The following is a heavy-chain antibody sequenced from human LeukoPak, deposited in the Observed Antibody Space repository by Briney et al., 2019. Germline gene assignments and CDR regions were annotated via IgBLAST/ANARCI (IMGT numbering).Heavy chain of an antibody. D-gene: IGHD5-18*01. V-gene: IGHV5-51*01. J-gene: IGHJ3*02. CDR3: ARHAPVTPDAFDI. CDR1: GYSFTSYW. Sequence: GESLKISCKGSGYSFTSYWIGWVRQMPGKGLEWKGIIYPGDSDTRYSPSFQGQVTISADKSISTAYLQWSSLKASDTAMYYCARHAPVTPDAFDIWGQGTMVTVSS. CDR2: IYPGDSDT.